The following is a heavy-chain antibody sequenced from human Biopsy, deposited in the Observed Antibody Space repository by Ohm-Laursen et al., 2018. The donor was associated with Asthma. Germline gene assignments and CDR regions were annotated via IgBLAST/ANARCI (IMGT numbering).Heavy chain of an antibody. J-gene: IGHJ3*01. CDR1: GYNFISFA. Sequence: GASVKVSCKASGYNFISFAIHWVRQAPGQRLEWMGWGNTSNGDTKYSQKFQGRVTITRDTSASTAYMELRSLRSEDTATYYCARTYYDFLTGQVKDVFGVWGQGTMVTVSS. V-gene: IGHV1-3*04. CDR3: ARTYYDFLTGQVKDVFGV. CDR2: GNTSNGDT. D-gene: IGHD3-9*01.